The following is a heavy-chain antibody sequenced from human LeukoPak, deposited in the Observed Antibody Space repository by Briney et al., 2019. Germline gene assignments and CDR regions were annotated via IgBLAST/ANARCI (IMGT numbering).Heavy chain of an antibody. J-gene: IGHJ4*02. D-gene: IGHD3-22*01. V-gene: IGHV4-61*02. Sequence: PSETLSLTCTVSGGSINSGSYYWSWTRQPAGKGLEWIGRIYTSGSTNYNPSLKSRVTISVDTSKNQFSLKLSSVTAADTAVYYCARGPKAYYFDSSGYVFDYWGQGTLVTVSS. CDR3: ARGPKAYYFDSSGYVFDY. CDR1: GGSINSGSYY. CDR2: IYTSGST.